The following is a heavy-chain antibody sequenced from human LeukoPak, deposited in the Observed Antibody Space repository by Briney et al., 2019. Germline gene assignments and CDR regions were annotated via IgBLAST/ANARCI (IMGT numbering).Heavy chain of an antibody. CDR1: GGSFSGYY. CDR3: ARSGSSGPPPL. D-gene: IGHD6-19*01. Sequence: SETLSLTCAVYGGSFSGYYWSWIRQPPGKGLEWIGEINHSGSTNYNPSLKSRVTVSVDTSKNQFSLRLTSVTAADTAVYYCARSGSSGPPPLWGQGTMVTVSS. J-gene: IGHJ3*01. V-gene: IGHV4-34*01. CDR2: INHSGST.